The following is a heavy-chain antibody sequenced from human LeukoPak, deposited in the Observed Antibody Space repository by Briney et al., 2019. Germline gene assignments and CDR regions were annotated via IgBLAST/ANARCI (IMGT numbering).Heavy chain of an antibody. J-gene: IGHJ4*02. CDR2: ISGSGGNT. CDR1: EFTFSSYA. Sequence: GGSLRLSCAASEFTFSSYAMSWVRQAPGKGLEWVSGISGSGGNTYYADSVKGRFTISRDNSKNTLHLQMNSLRAEDTAVYYCAKDVRYFRSGTYYTLDYWGQGTLVTVSS. CDR3: AKDVRYFRSGTYYTLDY. V-gene: IGHV3-23*01. D-gene: IGHD3-10*01.